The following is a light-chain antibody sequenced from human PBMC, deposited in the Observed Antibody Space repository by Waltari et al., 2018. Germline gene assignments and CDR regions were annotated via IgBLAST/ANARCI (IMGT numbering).Light chain of an antibody. J-gene: IGKJ2*01. V-gene: IGKV3-15*01. CDR2: GAS. CDR3: PPCNIRPLLYA. Sequence: ELVMTQSPTTLSVSPGETATLSCRASQSVSKNLAWYQQRTGQAPRRLIHGASTRATGTPARCSGSGSGTELSLTINGMLAEDFAIYYCPPCNIRPLLYAFGAGTKVDIK. CDR1: QSVSKN.